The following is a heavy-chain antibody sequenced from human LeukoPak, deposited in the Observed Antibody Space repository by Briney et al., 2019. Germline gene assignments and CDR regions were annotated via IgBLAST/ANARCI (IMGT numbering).Heavy chain of an antibody. D-gene: IGHD2-2*01. CDR3: ERGGDTSFDH. Sequence: NPSQTLSLTCTVSGGSISSGGNYWSWVRQHPAKGLEWIGYIHYSGSTYHNPSLKSRGTISVDTSKNQFSLKLSSVTAADTAVYYCERGGDTSFDHWGQGTLVTVSS. J-gene: IGHJ4*02. CDR2: IHYSGST. CDR1: GGSISSGGNY. V-gene: IGHV4-31*03.